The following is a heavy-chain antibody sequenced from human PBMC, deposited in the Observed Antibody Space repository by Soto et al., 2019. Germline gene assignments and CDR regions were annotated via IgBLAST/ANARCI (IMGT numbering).Heavy chain of an antibody. CDR1: VGSFSCYY. J-gene: IGHJ5*02. V-gene: IGHV4-34*01. CDR3: ASTFGIAAPGFDP. D-gene: IGHD6-13*01. Sequence: PSETLSLTCAVYVGSFSCYYWIWIRQPPGKGLEWIGEINHSGSTNYNPSLKSRVTISVDTSKNHFSLKLSSVTAADTAVYYCASTFGIAAPGFDPWGQGTRVTVSS. CDR2: INHSGST.